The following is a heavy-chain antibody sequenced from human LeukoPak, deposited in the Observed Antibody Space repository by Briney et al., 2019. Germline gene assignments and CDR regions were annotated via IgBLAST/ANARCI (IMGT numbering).Heavy chain of an antibody. CDR1: GFTFSSYG. CDR2: ISYDGSNK. CDR3: AKNGAVVPAAMLDY. D-gene: IGHD2-2*01. J-gene: IGHJ4*02. V-gene: IGHV3-30*18. Sequence: PGGSLRLSCAASGFTFSSYGMHWVRQAPGKGLEWVAVISYDGSNKYYADSVKGRFTISRDNSKNTLYLQMNSLRAEDTAVYYCAKNGAVVPAAMLDYWGQGTLVTVSS.